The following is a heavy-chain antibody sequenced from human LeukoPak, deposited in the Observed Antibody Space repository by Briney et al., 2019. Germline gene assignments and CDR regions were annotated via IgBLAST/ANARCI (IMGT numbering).Heavy chain of an antibody. CDR3: TREPVP. D-gene: IGHD6-19*01. CDR1: GGSISSHY. J-gene: IGHJ4*02. CDR2: IYYSGST. V-gene: IGHV4-59*11. Sequence: PSETLSLTCTVSGGSISSHYWSWIRQPPGKGLEWIGYIYYSGSTNYNPSLKSRVTMSVDTSKNQFSLKLSSVTAADTAVYYCTREPVPWGQGTLVTVSS.